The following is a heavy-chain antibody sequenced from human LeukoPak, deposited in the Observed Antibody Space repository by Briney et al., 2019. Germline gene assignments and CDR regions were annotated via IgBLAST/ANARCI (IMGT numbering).Heavy chain of an antibody. Sequence: SETLSLTCAVYGGSFSAYHWTWVRQPPGKGLEWIGEINHSGGTNYNPSLKSRVTMSVDTSRNQFSLKLNSVTAADAAMYYCVRADGRDGYRGLVDYWGKGTLVTVSS. D-gene: IGHD5-24*01. CDR2: INHSGGT. CDR3: VRADGRDGYRGLVDY. V-gene: IGHV4-34*01. CDR1: GGSFSAYH. J-gene: IGHJ4*02.